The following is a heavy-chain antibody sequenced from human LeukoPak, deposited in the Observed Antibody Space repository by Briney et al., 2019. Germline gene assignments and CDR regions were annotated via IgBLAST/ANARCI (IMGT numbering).Heavy chain of an antibody. CDR2: INPNSGGT. CDR1: GYTFTSYY. J-gene: IGHJ5*02. D-gene: IGHD6-13*01. Sequence: ASVKVSCKASGYTFTSYYMHWVRQAPGQGLEWMGWINPNSGGTNYAQKFQGRVTMTRDTSISTAYMELSRLRSDDTAVYYCARGNPGIAAAGWFDPWGQGTLVTVSS. V-gene: IGHV1-2*02. CDR3: ARGNPGIAAAGWFDP.